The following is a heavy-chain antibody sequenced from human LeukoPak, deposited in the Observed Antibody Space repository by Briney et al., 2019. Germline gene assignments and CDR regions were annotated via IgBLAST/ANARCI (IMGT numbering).Heavy chain of an antibody. J-gene: IGHJ4*02. CDR2: INPKSGGT. CDR1: GYTFTGYY. V-gene: IGHV1-2*02. Sequence: ASVKVSCKASGYTFTGYYMHWVRQGPGLGFEWMGWINPKSGGTSYPQKFQGRLTMTRDTSISTAYMELSRLGSDDTAVYYCVPSANNYYFDYWGQGTLVTVSS. CDR3: VPSANNYYFDY. D-gene: IGHD1-1*01.